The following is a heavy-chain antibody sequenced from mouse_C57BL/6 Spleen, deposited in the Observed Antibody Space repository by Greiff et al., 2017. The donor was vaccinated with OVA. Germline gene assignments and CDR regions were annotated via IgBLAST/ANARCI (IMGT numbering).Heavy chain of an antibody. CDR1: GFTFTDYY. D-gene: IGHD1-1*01. V-gene: IGHV7-3*01. Sequence: EVQVVESGGGLVQPGGSLSLSCAASGFTFTDYYMSWVRQPPGKALEWLGFIRNKANGYTTEYSASVKGRFTISRDNSQSILYLQMNALRAEDSATYYCARGYGSSYPFYAMDYWGQGTSVTVSS. CDR2: IRNKANGYTT. CDR3: ARGYGSSYPFYAMDY. J-gene: IGHJ4*01.